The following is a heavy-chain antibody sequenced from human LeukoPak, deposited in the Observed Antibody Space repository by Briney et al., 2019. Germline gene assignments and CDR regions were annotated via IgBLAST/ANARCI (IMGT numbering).Heavy chain of an antibody. Sequence: GGSLRLSCAASGFTCSSYGMHWVRQAPGKGLEWVAFIRYDGSNKYYADSVKGRFTISRDNSKNTLYLQMNSLRAEDTAVYYCASGYSYGYSYYYYMDVWGKGTTVTVSS. CDR1: GFTCSSYG. CDR3: ASGYSYGYSYYYYMDV. J-gene: IGHJ6*03. D-gene: IGHD5-18*01. V-gene: IGHV3-30*02. CDR2: IRYDGSNK.